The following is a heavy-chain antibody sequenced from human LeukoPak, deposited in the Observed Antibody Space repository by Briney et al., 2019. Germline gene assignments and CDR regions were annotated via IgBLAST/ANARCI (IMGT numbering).Heavy chain of an antibody. CDR3: ARDYYDSSGYLFDY. CDR2: INWNGGST. Sequence: GGSLRLSCAASRFTFDDYGMSWVRQAPGKGLEWVSGINWNGGSTAYADSVKGRFTISRDNAKNSLYLQMNSLRVEDTALYYCARDYYDSSGYLFDYWGQGTLVTVSS. V-gene: IGHV3-20*04. CDR1: RFTFDDYG. J-gene: IGHJ4*02. D-gene: IGHD3-22*01.